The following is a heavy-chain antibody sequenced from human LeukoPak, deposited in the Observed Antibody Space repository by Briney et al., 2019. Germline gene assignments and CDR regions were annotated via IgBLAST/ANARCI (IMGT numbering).Heavy chain of an antibody. V-gene: IGHV3-49*03. Sequence: PGRSLRLSCTASGFTFGDYAMSWFRQAPGKGLEWVGFIRSKAYGGTTEYAASVKGRFTISRDDSKSIAYLQMNSLKTEDTAVYYCTRGGWFGELGDFDYWGQGTLVTASS. J-gene: IGHJ4*02. D-gene: IGHD3-10*01. CDR2: IRSKAYGGTT. CDR3: TRGGWFGELGDFDY. CDR1: GFTFGDYA.